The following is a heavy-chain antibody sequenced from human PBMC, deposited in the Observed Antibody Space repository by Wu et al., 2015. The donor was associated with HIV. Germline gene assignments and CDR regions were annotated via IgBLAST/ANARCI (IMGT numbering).Heavy chain of an antibody. Sequence: QVQLVQSGAEVKKPGSSVKVSCKASGGTFSSYAISWVRQAPGQGLEWMGGIIPIFGTANYAQKFQGRVTITADESTSTAYMELSSLRSEDTAVYYCARGTAAGTLLHLNFDYWGQGTLGHRLL. J-gene: IGHJ4*02. CDR3: ARGTAAGTLLHLNFDY. D-gene: IGHD6-13*01. CDR2: IIPIFGTA. CDR1: GGTFSSYA. V-gene: IGHV1-69*12.